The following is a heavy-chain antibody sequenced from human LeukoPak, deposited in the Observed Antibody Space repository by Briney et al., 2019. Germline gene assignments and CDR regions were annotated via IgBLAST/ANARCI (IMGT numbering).Heavy chain of an antibody. D-gene: IGHD3-16*01. Sequence: GGSLRLSCAASGFTFSDSYMSWIRQVPGKGLEWISYTSDSADTIYYADSVKGRFTISRDNAKNSMYLQMNSLRAEGTAVYYCAREGGDWGEGYFDYWGQGTLVTVSS. V-gene: IGHV3-11*01. J-gene: IGHJ4*02. CDR3: AREGGDWGEGYFDY. CDR2: TSDSADTI. CDR1: GFTFSDSY.